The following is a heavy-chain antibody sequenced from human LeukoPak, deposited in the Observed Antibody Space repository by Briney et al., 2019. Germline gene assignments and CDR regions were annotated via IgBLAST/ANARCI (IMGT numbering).Heavy chain of an antibody. Sequence: ASVKVSFKASGYTFTCYYMHWVRQPPGQGLEWMGWINPNSGGTNYAQKFQGRVTMTRDTSISTAYMELSRLRSDDTAVYYCARGIAAKMGWFDPWGQGTLVTVSS. V-gene: IGHV1-2*02. CDR3: ARGIAAKMGWFDP. CDR2: INPNSGGT. CDR1: GYTFTCYY. J-gene: IGHJ5*02. D-gene: IGHD6-13*01.